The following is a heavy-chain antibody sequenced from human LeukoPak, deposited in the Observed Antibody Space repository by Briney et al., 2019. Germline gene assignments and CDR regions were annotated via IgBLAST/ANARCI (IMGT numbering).Heavy chain of an antibody. J-gene: IGHJ4*02. V-gene: IGHV3-21*01. D-gene: IGHD3-10*01. CDR1: GFTFSSYS. CDR2: ISSSSIYI. Sequence: GGSLRLSCVASGFTFSSYSMNWVRRAPGKGLEWVSSISSSSIYIYYADSVKGRFTISRDNAKNSLYLQMNSLRAEDTAVYYCARDSITMVRGHFDYWGQGTLVTVSS. CDR3: ARDSITMVRGHFDY.